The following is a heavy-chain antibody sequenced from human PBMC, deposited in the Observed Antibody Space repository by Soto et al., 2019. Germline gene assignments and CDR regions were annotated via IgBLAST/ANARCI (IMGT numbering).Heavy chain of an antibody. CDR3: ARDGTNGDAKEKYGMDV. Sequence: TSETLSLTCTVSGGSISSYYWSWIRQPPGKGLEWIGYIYYSGSTNYNPSLKSRVTISVDTSKNQFSLKLSSVTAADTAVYYCARDGTNGDAKEKYGMDVWGQGTTVTVS. V-gene: IGHV4-59*01. CDR2: IYYSGST. J-gene: IGHJ6*02. CDR1: GGSISSYY. D-gene: IGHD2-8*01.